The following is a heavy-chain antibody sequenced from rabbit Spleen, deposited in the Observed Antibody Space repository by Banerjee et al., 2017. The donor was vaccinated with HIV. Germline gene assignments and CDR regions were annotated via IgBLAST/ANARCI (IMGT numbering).Heavy chain of an antibody. Sequence: QSLEESGGGLVKPEGSLTLTCKASGFSFSSSHDMCWVRQAPGKGLEWIACIYTSTDSTWYASWAKGRFTISRTSSTTVTLQMTSLTAADTATYFCARGDQATGWGAGLWGPGTLVTVS. J-gene: IGHJ4*01. V-gene: IGHV1S40*01. CDR2: IYTSTDST. D-gene: IGHD4-1*01. CDR1: GFSFSSSHD. CDR3: ARGDQATGWGAGL.